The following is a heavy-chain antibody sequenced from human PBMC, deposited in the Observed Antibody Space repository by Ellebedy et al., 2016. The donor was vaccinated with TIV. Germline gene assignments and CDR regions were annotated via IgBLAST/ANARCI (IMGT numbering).Heavy chain of an antibody. CDR1: GGTFSSYA. J-gene: IGHJ4*02. D-gene: IGHD3-3*01. Sequence: SVKVSXXASGGTFSSYAISWVRQAPGQGLEWMGGIIPIFGTANYAQKFQGRVTITADESTSTAYMELSRLRSDDTAVYYCARERFNGFDYWGQGTLVTVSS. V-gene: IGHV1-69*13. CDR2: IIPIFGTA. CDR3: ARERFNGFDY.